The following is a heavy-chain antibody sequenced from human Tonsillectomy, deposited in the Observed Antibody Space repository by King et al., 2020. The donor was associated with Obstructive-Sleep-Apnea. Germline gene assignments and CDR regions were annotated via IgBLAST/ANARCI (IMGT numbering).Heavy chain of an antibody. CDR3: ARDVLYGSGSFDI. CDR1: SGALSSGGYF. D-gene: IGHD3-10*01. CDR2: IHYSGTT. Sequence: QLQESGPGLVKPSQTLSLTCTVSSGALSSGGYFWAWIRQHPEQGLEWIGSIHYSGTTRYNPSLESRLTISLDTSPKQFSLEMRSVTAADTAVYFCARDVLYGSGSFDIWGQGILVTVSS. J-gene: IGHJ4*02. V-gene: IGHV4-31*03.